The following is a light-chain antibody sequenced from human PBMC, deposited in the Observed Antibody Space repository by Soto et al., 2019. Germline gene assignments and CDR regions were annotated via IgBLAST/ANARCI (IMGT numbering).Light chain of an antibody. CDR1: QSVSTN. CDR2: DAS. Sequence: EIVLAQSPATVSLSPGERATLSCRASQSVSTNLAWYQHKPGQAPRLLIYDASKRATGIPARFSGSGSGTDFALTISSLEPEDFAVYYCQQRSNWHFSSTVGQGTRLESK. J-gene: IGKJ5*01. V-gene: IGKV3-11*01. CDR3: QQRSNWHFSST.